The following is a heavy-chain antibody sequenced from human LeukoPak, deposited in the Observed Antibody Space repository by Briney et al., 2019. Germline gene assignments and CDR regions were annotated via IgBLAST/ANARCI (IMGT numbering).Heavy chain of an antibody. D-gene: IGHD1-26*01. V-gene: IGHV3-23*01. CDR2: ISGSGGST. CDR3: AKDVRVGGGGMDV. Sequence: PGGSLRLSCAASGFTFSSYAMNWVRQAPGKGLEWVSVISGSGGSTDYADSVKGRFTISRDNSKNTLYLQMNSLRAEDTAVYYCAKDVRVGGGGMDVWGQGTPVTVSS. CDR1: GFTFSSYA. J-gene: IGHJ6*02.